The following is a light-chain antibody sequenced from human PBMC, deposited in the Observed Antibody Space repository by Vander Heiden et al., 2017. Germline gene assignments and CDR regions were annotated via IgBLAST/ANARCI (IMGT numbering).Light chain of an antibody. CDR1: SSDVGGYNY. CDR2: EVT. CDR3: CSYAGSNNYV. V-gene: IGLV2-8*01. J-gene: IGLJ1*01. Sequence: QSALTPPPSASGSPGQSVTISCTGTSSDVGGYNYVSWYQQYPGKAPTVIIYEVTKRPSGVPDRFSGSKSGNTASLTVSGLQAEDEADYYCCSYAGSNNYVFGTGTTVTVL.